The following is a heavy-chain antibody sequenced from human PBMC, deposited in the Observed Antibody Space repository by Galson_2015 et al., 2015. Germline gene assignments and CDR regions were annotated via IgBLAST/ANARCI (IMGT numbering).Heavy chain of an antibody. CDR2: IFPGDSDA. CDR1: GYSFTSNW. Sequence: QSGAEVKKAGESLKISCKASGYSFTSNWIGWVRQRPGRGLEWMGMIFPGDSDARYTPSFQGQVTMSADKSISAAYLQWTSLRASDTAIYYCAWLSTRGFNIWGQGTMVTVSS. D-gene: IGHD2-2*01. J-gene: IGHJ3*02. CDR3: AWLSTRGFNI. V-gene: IGHV5-51*01.